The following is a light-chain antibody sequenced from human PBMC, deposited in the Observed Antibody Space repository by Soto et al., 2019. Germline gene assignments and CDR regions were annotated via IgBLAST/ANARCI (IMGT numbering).Light chain of an antibody. CDR2: GAS. CDR3: QHFYTSPPYT. CDR1: QSISAKH. Sequence: EIVLTQSPGPLSSSPGETAVLSCRASQSISAKHLAWYQLRPGQSPRLLIFGASVRATGVPGRFSGSGSGTEFTLTISRLEPEDFVVYCCQHFYTSPPYTFGQGTKLEI. J-gene: IGKJ2*01. V-gene: IGKV3-20*01.